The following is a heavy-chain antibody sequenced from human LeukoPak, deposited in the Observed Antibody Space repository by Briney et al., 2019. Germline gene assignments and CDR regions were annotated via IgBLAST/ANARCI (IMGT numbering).Heavy chain of an antibody. V-gene: IGHV3-7*03. CDR3: AKDIGRFPHALDI. J-gene: IGHJ3*02. D-gene: IGHD1-26*01. Sequence: GGSLRLSCAASGFTFTTYWMSWVRQAPGKGLEWVANINQDGTEKFYVDSVKGRFTISRDNAKNSLYLQMNSLRAEDTALYYCAKDIGRFPHALDIWGQGTMVTVSS. CDR1: GFTFTTYW. CDR2: INQDGTEK.